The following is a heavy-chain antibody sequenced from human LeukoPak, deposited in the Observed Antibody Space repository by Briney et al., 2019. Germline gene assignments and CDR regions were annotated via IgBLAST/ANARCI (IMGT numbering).Heavy chain of an antibody. D-gene: IGHD3-22*01. J-gene: IGHJ3*02. V-gene: IGHV4-34*01. CDR1: GGSFSGYY. CDR2: INHSGST. CDR3: ARVDYYDSSGYFLGAFDI. Sequence: SETLSLTCAVYGGSFSGYYWSWIRQPPGKGLEWIGEINHSGSTNYNPSLKSRVTISVDTSKNQFSLKLSSVTAADTAVYYCARVDYYDSSGYFLGAFDIWGQGTMVTVSS.